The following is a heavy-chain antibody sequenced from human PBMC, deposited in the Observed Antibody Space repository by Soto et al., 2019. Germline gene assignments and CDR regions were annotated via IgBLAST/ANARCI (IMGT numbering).Heavy chain of an antibody. D-gene: IGHD6-6*01. J-gene: IGHJ4*02. Sequence: HPGGSLRLSCVASGFTFSSYAISWVRQAPGKGLEWVSAISHSGGSTYYADSVKGRFTISRDNSKNTLYLQMNSLRAEDTAAYFCAKARTYSTSPPFDYWGQGTLVTVSS. CDR2: ISHSGGST. CDR1: GFTFSSYA. V-gene: IGHV3-23*01. CDR3: AKARTYSTSPPFDY.